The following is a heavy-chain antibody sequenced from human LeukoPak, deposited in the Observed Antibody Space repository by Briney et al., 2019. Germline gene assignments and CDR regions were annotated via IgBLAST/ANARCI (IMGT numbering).Heavy chain of an antibody. CDR3: ARDSTYYYGSGSYSDSDY. D-gene: IGHD3-10*01. Sequence: GGSLRLSCAASGFTFSSYWMHWVRQAPGKGLVWVSRINSDGSSTSYADSVKGRFTISRDNAKNTLYLQMNSLRAEDTAVYYCARDSTYYYGSGSYSDSDYWGQGTLVTVSS. J-gene: IGHJ4*02. V-gene: IGHV3-74*01. CDR1: GFTFSSYW. CDR2: INSDGSST.